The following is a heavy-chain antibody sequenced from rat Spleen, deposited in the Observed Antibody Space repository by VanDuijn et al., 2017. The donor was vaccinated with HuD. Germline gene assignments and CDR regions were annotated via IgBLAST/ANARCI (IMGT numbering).Heavy chain of an antibody. Sequence: EVQLVESGGGLVQPGRSLKLSCAASGFTFSDYYMAWVRQAPGKGLEWVSSINTDGGSTYYPDSVKGRFTISRDNAKSTLYLQMDSLRSEDTATYYCTTLTDGTYYPYFDYWGQGVMVTVSS. CDR3: TTLTDGTYYPYFDY. V-gene: IGHV5-20*01. CDR2: INTDGGST. CDR1: GFTFSDYY. J-gene: IGHJ2*01. D-gene: IGHD1-12*02.